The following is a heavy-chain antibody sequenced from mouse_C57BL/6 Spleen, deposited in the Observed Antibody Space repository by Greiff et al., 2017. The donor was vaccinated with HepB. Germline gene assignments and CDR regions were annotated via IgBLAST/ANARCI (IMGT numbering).Heavy chain of an antibody. V-gene: IGHV5-4*01. Sequence: EVHLVESGGGLVKPGGSLKLSCAASGFTFSSYAMSWVRQTPGKRLEWVATISDGGSYTYYPDNVKGRFTISRDNAKNNLYLQMSHLKSEDTAMYYCANYYGSSYAMDYWGQGTSVTVSS. D-gene: IGHD1-1*01. CDR3: ANYYGSSYAMDY. J-gene: IGHJ4*01. CDR2: ISDGGSYT. CDR1: GFTFSSYA.